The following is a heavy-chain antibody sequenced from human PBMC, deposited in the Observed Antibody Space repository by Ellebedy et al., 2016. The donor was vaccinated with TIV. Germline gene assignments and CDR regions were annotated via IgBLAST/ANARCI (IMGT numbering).Heavy chain of an antibody. CDR3: ARSNISFLGETDAFDI. CDR1: YGSISSYY. Sequence: MPSETLSLTCTVPYGSISSYYWSWTAQLPGKGLEWLGYIVSSGSTTYNPALKSRLTMSIDTSKTQISLKLSSVTAGDTGVYFCARSNISFLGETDAFDIWGQGTRVTVSS. J-gene: IGHJ3*02. V-gene: IGHV4-59*01. CDR2: IVSSGST. D-gene: IGHD3-3*01.